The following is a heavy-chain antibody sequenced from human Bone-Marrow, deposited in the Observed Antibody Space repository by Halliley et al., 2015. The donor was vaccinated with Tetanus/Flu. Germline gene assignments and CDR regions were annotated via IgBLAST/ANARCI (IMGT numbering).Heavy chain of an antibody. CDR2: IWYDGSNK. Sequence: QVQLVQSGGGVVQPGRSLRLSCAASGFTFSNYGMHWVRQAPGKGLEWVAIIWYDGSNKHYADSVQGRFTISRDNSKNTLYLQMNSLRVDDTAVYYCGLQLAGGGAHYRGQGTLVTVSS. CDR3: GLQLAGGGAHY. CDR1: GFTFSNYG. J-gene: IGHJ4*02. D-gene: IGHD1-1*01. V-gene: IGHV3-33*01.